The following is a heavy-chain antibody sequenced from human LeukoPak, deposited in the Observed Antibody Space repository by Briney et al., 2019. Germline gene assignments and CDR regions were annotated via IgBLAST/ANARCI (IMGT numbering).Heavy chain of an antibody. CDR3: AKDPGKFWSGHDY. CDR2: ISYDGSNK. Sequence: GRSLRLSCAASGFTFSSYGMHWVRQAPGKGLEWVAVISYDGSNKYYADSVKGRFTISRDNSKNTLYLQVNSLRGEDTAVYYCAKDPGKFWSGHDYWGQGALVTVSS. J-gene: IGHJ4*02. V-gene: IGHV3-30*18. D-gene: IGHD3-3*01. CDR1: GFTFSSYG.